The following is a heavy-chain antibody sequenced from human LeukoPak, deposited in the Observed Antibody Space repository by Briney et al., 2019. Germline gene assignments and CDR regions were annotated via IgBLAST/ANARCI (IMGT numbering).Heavy chain of an antibody. D-gene: IGHD1-26*01. CDR3: ARNIVGTRAIDY. CDR1: GGSISTTNW. Sequence: SGTLSLTCAVSGGSISTTNWWSWVRRPPGKGLEWIGEIYHSGSTNYNPSLKSRVTISIDKSKNQFSLKLSSVTAADTAFYYCARNIVGTRAIDYWGQGTLVTVSS. V-gene: IGHV4-4*02. J-gene: IGHJ4*02. CDR2: IYHSGST.